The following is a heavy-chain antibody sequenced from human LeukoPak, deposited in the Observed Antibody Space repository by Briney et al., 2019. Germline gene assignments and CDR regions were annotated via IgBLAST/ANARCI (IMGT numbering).Heavy chain of an antibody. CDR2: IIPIFGTA. CDR1: GGTFSSYA. D-gene: IGHD3-22*01. CDR3: ARDFNPYYYDSSGYSQ. Sequence: SVKVSCKASGGTFSSYAISWVRQAPGQGLEWMGRIIPIFGTANYAQKFQGRVTITTDESTSTAYMELSSLRSEDTAVYYCARDFNPYYYDSSGYSQWGQGTLVTVSS. V-gene: IGHV1-69*05. J-gene: IGHJ4*02.